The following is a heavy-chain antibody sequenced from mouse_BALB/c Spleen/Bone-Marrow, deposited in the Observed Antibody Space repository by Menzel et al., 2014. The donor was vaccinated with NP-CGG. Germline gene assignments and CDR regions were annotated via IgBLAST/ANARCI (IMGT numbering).Heavy chain of an antibody. Sequence: EVKLVESGGGLVQPGNSLRLSCATSGFTFTDYYMTWVRQPPGKALEWLGFIRNKPNGYTTEYSASVKGRFTISRDNSQSILYLQMNTLRAEDSATYYCARDEGSLRFAYWGQGTLVTVSA. J-gene: IGHJ3*01. V-gene: IGHV7-3*02. D-gene: IGHD2-1*01. CDR3: ARDEGSLRFAY. CDR1: GFTFTDYY. CDR2: IRNKPNGYTT.